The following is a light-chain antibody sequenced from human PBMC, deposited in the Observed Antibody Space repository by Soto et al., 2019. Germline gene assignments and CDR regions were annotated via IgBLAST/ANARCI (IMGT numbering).Light chain of an antibody. J-gene: IGKJ3*01. CDR2: GAS. Sequence: EIVLTQSPATLSLSPWERATLSCRASQSVGTYLAWYQQKRGQSPRLLIYGASNRAPGIPARFGGSGSGTDFTLTISSLEPEDFAVYHCLQRSIGFTFGPGTKVDIK. V-gene: IGKV3-11*01. CDR3: LQRSIGFT. CDR1: QSVGTY.